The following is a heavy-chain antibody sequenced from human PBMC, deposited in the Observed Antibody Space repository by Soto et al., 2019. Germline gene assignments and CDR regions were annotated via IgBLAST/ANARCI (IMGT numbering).Heavy chain of an antibody. J-gene: IGHJ4*02. CDR2: IYYSGST. V-gene: IGHV4-31*03. D-gene: IGHD6-13*01. Sequence: QVQLQESGPGLVKPSQTLSLTCTVSGGSISSGGYYWSWIRQHPGKGLEWIRYIYYSGSTYYNPSLKSRVTVSVDTSKNQFSLKLSSVTAADTAVYYCAREGARYSSRGGELDYWGQGTLVTVSS. CDR1: GGSISSGGYY. CDR3: AREGARYSSRGGELDY.